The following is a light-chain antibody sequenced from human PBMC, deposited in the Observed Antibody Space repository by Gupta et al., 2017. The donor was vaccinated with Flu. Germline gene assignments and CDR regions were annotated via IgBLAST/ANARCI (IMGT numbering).Light chain of an antibody. Sequence: EIVMTQSPATLSVSPGERATLSCRASQSVSSNLAWYQQKPGQAPRLLIYGASTRATGIPARFSGSGSGTEFTLTISSLQSEDFAVYYCQQYNNVPITFGQGTRLEIK. V-gene: IGKV3D-15*01. J-gene: IGKJ5*01. CDR2: GAS. CDR3: QQYNNVPIT. CDR1: QSVSSN.